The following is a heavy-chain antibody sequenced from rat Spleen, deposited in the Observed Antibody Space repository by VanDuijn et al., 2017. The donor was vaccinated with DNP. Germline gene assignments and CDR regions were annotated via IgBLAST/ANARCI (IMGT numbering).Heavy chain of an antibody. Sequence: EVQLQESGSGLVKPSQSPSLACSVTGYSITSNYWGWIRKFPGNKLEYIGHISYSGSTNNNPSLRSRLSITRDTSKNHFFLHLNSVTTEDTATYYCARWTRYFDYWGQGVMVTVSS. CDR3: ARWTRYFDY. CDR1: GYSITSNY. J-gene: IGHJ2*01. V-gene: IGHV3-1*01. CDR2: ISYSGST. D-gene: IGHD1-7*01.